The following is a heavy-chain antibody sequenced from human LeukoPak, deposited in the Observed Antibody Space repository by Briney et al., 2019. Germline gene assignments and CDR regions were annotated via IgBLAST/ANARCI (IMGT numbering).Heavy chain of an antibody. J-gene: IGHJ4*02. Sequence: GGSLRLSCAASGFTFSDHYMSWIRQAAGKGLEWVSYISSSGNTTYYADSVKGRFTISRDNAKNSLYLQLNSLRAEDTALYYCARDGGRSWYFDYWGQGTLVTVSS. V-gene: IGHV3-11*04. D-gene: IGHD6-13*01. CDR3: ARDGGRSWYFDY. CDR1: GFTFSDHY. CDR2: ISSSGNTT.